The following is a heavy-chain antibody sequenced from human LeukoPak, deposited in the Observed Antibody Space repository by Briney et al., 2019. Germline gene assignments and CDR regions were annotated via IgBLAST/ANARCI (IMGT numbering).Heavy chain of an antibody. D-gene: IGHD2-15*01. CDR1: GGSISSYY. J-gene: IGHJ6*03. V-gene: IGHV4-59*01. CDR3: ARTTEGYCRGRSCYSYYYYMDV. CDR2: IYYSGST. Sequence: SETLSLTCTVPGGSISSYYWSWIRQPPGQGLEWFGYIYYSGSTNYNPSLKSRVTISVDTSKNQFSLKLSSVTAADTAVYYCARTTEGYCRGRSCYSYYYYMDVWGKGTTVTVSS.